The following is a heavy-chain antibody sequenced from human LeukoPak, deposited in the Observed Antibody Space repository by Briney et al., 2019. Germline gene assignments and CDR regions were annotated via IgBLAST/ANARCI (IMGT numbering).Heavy chain of an antibody. CDR1: GFTFSSFS. V-gene: IGHV3-48*01. D-gene: IGHD3-3*01. Sequence: GGSLRLSCAASGFTFSSFSMNWVRQAPGKGLQWVSYISSSSGTRYYADSVQGRFTISRDNAKLYLQMNSLRAEDTAVYYCARRSTIFGSYYYMDVWGKGTKVTVSS. J-gene: IGHJ6*03. CDR3: ARRSTIFGSYYYMDV. CDR2: ISSSSGTR.